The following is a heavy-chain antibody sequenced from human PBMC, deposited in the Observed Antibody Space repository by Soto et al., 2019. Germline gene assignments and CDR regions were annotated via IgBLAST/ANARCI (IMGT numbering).Heavy chain of an antibody. V-gene: IGHV5-51*01. CDR3: ARPAAYGDYVDYYFDY. Sequence: ECLRINCTCAGDSFARYWIGWVRQMPGKGLEWMGIIYPGDSDTRYSPSFQGQVTISADKSISTAYLQWSSLKASDTAMYYCARPAAYGDYVDYYFDYWGQGTLVTVSS. CDR1: GDSFARYW. D-gene: IGHD4-17*01. J-gene: IGHJ4*02. CDR2: IYPGDSDT.